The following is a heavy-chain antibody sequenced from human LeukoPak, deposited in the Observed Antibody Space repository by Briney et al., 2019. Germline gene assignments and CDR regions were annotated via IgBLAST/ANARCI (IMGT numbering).Heavy chain of an antibody. D-gene: IGHD3-3*01. J-gene: IGHJ5*02. Sequence: PSETLSLTCTVSGGSISSSSYYWGWIRQPPGKGLEWIGSIYYSGCTYYNPSLKSRVTISVDTSKNQFSLKLSSVTAADTAVYYCARQPRVLRFLEWLLYSWFDPWGQGTLVTVSS. CDR2: IYYSGCT. V-gene: IGHV4-39*01. CDR1: GGSISSSSYY. CDR3: ARQPRVLRFLEWLLYSWFDP.